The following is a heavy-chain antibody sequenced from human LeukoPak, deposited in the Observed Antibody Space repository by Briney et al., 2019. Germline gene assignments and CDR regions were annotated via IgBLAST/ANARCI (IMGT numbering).Heavy chain of an antibody. V-gene: IGHV3-23*01. D-gene: IGHD3-9*01. CDR1: GFTLTNYA. CDR3: AKWGDYDILTGYYDPDY. J-gene: IGHJ4*02. CDR2: ISGRDDST. Sequence: GASLRLSCAASGFTLTNYAMYWVRQAPGKGLEWVSAISGRDDSTYYGDSVKGRFSISRDTSKNTLFLQINSLRAEDTAVYYCAKWGDYDILTGYYDPDYWGQGTLVTVSS.